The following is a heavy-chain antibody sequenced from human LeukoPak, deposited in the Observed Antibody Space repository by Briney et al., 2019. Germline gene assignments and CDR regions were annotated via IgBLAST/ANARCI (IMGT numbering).Heavy chain of an antibody. V-gene: IGHV4-59*01. Sequence: PSETLSLTCTVSGGSISSYYWSWIRQPPGKGLEWIGYIYYSGSTNYNPSLKSRVTISVDTSKNQFSLKLSSVTAADTAVYYCARVTYMGQWLVQGSFDYWGQGTLVTVSS. CDR3: ARVTYMGQWLVQGSFDY. J-gene: IGHJ4*02. CDR2: IYYSGST. CDR1: GGSISSYY. D-gene: IGHD6-19*01.